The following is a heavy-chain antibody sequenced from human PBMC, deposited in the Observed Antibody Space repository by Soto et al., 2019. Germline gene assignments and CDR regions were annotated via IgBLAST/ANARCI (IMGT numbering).Heavy chain of an antibody. J-gene: IGHJ1*01. V-gene: IGHV3-9*01. Sequence: DVQLVESGGGLVQPGRSLRLSCAASGFTFDDYAMHWVRQAPGKGLEWVSGISWNSGSIGYADSVKGRFTISRDNAKNSLYLQMNSLRAEDTALYYRAKDSKYCSGGSCYGYFQHWGQGTLVTVSS. CDR3: AKDSKYCSGGSCYGYFQH. CDR2: ISWNSGSI. D-gene: IGHD2-15*01. CDR1: GFTFDDYA.